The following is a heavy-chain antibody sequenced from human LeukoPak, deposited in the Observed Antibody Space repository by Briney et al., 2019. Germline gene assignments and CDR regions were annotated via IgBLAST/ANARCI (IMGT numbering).Heavy chain of an antibody. CDR2: IWYDGTNK. CDR1: GFTFSDYG. CDR3: AKDRGSYSTTADS. D-gene: IGHD1-26*01. Sequence: GRSLRLSCAASGFTFSDYGIHWVRQAPGKGLEWVAVIWYDGTNKYYGDSVKGRFTISRDNSKNTLYLQMNSLRAEDTAVYYCAKDRGSYSTTADSWGEGTLVTVSS. V-gene: IGHV3-33*06. J-gene: IGHJ5*01.